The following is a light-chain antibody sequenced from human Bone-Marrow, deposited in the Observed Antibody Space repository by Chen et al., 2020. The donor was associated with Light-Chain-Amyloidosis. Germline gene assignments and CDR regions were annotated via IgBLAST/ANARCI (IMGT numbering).Light chain of an antibody. CDR3: QQYGTSPLT. CDR1: QTISSNY. CDR2: GSS. V-gene: IGKV3-20*01. J-gene: IGKJ4*01. Sequence: EIVLTQSPGTLSLSPGEGANLSCRASQTISSNYLTWYQQKFGQAPRLLIYGSSSRATGIPDRFTGSGSGTDFTLTINRLEPEVCAMYYCQQYGTSPLTFGGGTNVEIK.